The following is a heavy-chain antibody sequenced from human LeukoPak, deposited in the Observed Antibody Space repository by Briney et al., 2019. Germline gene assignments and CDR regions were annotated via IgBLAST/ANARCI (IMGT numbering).Heavy chain of an antibody. J-gene: IGHJ3*02. Sequence: GGSLRLSRAASGFTFSSYAMSWVRQAPGKGLEWVSAISGSGGSTYYADSVKGRFTISRDNSKNTLYLQMNSLRAEDTAVYYCAKSLSDVPLADAFDIWGQGTMVTVSS. V-gene: IGHV3-23*01. CDR1: GFTFSSYA. CDR3: AKSLSDVPLADAFDI. D-gene: IGHD5/OR15-5a*01. CDR2: ISGSGGST.